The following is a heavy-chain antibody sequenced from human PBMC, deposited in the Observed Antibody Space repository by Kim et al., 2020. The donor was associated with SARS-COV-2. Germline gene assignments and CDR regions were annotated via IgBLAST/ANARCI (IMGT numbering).Heavy chain of an antibody. J-gene: IGHJ4*02. V-gene: IGHV4-59*08. D-gene: IGHD5-18*01. CDR1: GASISSYH. Sequence: SETLSLTCTVSGASISSYHWSWIRQPPGKGLEWIGYIFYRGGTNSNPSLTSRITVSVDTSNNQLSLKLTSVTAADTAVYYCARKKGWAMVAFDSWGPGTRVSVSS. CDR3: ARKKGWAMVAFDS. CDR2: IFYRGGT.